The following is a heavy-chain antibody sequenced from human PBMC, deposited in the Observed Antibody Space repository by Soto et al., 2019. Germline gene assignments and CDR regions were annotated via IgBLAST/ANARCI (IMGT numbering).Heavy chain of an antibody. V-gene: IGHV4-39*01. D-gene: IGHD5-12*01. CDR3: ARAWSGYEFDY. J-gene: IGHJ4*02. CDR1: GGSISSSSYY. Sequence: SETLSLTCTVSGGSISSSSYYWGWIRQPPGKGLEWIGSIYYSGSTYYNPSLKSRVTISVDTSKNQFSLKLSSVTAADTAVYYCARAWSGYEFDYWGQGTLVTVSS. CDR2: IYYSGST.